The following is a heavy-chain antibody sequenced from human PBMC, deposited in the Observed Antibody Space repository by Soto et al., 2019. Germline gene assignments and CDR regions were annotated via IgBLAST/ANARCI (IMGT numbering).Heavy chain of an antibody. Sequence: GASVKVSCKASGYSFTRYGIAWARQAPGQGLEWMGWINTGNGNTKYSQKFQGRVTITRDTSTSTAYMELSSLRSEDTAVYYCAKSATVPAAIAYWGQGTLVTVSS. CDR2: INTGNGNT. D-gene: IGHD2-2*02. CDR1: GYSFTRYG. J-gene: IGHJ4*02. V-gene: IGHV1-18*01. CDR3: AKSATVPAAIAY.